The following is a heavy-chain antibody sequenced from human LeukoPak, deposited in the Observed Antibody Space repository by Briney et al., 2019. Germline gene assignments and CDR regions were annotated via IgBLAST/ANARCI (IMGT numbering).Heavy chain of an antibody. CDR2: VSWDGTNT. D-gene: IGHD3/OR15-3a*01. V-gene: IGHV3-43*01. CDR1: GFTFDDYT. Sequence: GGSLRLSCTASGFTFDDYTMHWVRQPPGKGLEWVSLVSWDGTNTHYADSVRGRFTISRDNSKNSLYLQMNSLRPEDTAFYYCAKDTQISDYSFEYWGQGTLVTVSS. J-gene: IGHJ4*02. CDR3: AKDTQISDYSFEY.